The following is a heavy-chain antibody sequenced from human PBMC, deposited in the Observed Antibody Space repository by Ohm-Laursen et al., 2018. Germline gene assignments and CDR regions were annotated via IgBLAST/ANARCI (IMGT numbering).Heavy chain of an antibody. CDR2: INPSGGST. J-gene: IGHJ4*02. CDR3: ARTLRGGDYDGF. CDR1: GYTFTSYY. V-gene: IGHV1-46*01. Sequence: SVKVSCKASGYTFTSYYMHWVRQAPGQGLEWMGIINPSGGSTSYAQKFQGRVTMTRDTSTSTVYVELSSLRSEDTAVYYCARTLRGGDYDGFWGQGTLVTVSS. D-gene: IGHD4-23*01.